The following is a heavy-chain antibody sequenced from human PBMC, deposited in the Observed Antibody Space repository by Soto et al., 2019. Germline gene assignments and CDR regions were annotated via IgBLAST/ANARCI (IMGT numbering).Heavy chain of an antibody. Sequence: QVQLVESGGGVVQPGRSLRLSCAASGFTFSSYGMHWVRQAPGKGLEWVAVIWYDGSNKYYADSVKGRFTISRDNSKNTLYLQMNSLRAEDTAVYYCARDLMVRGVIGHWFDPWGQGTLVTVSS. CDR3: ARDLMVRGVIGHWFDP. V-gene: IGHV3-33*01. J-gene: IGHJ5*02. D-gene: IGHD3-10*01. CDR1: GFTFSSYG. CDR2: IWYDGSNK.